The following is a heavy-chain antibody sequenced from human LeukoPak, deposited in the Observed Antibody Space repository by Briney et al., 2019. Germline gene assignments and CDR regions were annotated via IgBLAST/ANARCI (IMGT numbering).Heavy chain of an antibody. CDR3: ARVPHYYGSGSSGFDY. CDR2: ISAYNGNT. CDR1: GYTFTSYC. V-gene: IGHV1-18*01. D-gene: IGHD3-10*01. Sequence: GASVKVSCKASGYTFTSYCISWVRQAPGQGLEWMGWISAYNGNTNYAQKLQGRVTMTTDTSTSTAYMELRSLRSDDTAVYYCARVPHYYGSGSSGFDYWGQGTLVTVSS. J-gene: IGHJ4*02.